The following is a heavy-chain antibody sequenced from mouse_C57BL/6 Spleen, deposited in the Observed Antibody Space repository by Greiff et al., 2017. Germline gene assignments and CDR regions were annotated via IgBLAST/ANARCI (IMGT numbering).Heavy chain of an antibody. J-gene: IGHJ3*01. CDR3: ATGTGFAY. D-gene: IGHD4-1*01. Sequence: QVQLQQSGAELVMPGASVKLSCKASGYTFTSYWMHWVKQRPGQGLEWIGEIDPSDSYTNYNQKFKGKSTLTVDKSSSTAYMQLSSLTSEDSAVYYCATGTGFAYWGQGTLVTVSA. CDR1: GYTFTSYW. CDR2: IDPSDSYT. V-gene: IGHV1-69*01.